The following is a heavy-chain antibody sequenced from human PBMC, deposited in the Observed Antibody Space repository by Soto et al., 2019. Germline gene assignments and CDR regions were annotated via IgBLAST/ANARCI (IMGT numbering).Heavy chain of an antibody. CDR2: ITNNGGST. D-gene: IGHD2-2*01. CDR3: VKHQGPYHRNFEF. Sequence: PGGSLRLSCSASGFTFSNYSIHWVRQAPGKGLEYVAAITNNGGSTKYADSVKGRFTISRTTSKSTVLHQMSSLSPEDTAIYYYVKHQGPYHRNFEFWGRGTLVTVSS. CDR1: GFTFSNYS. J-gene: IGHJ4*02. V-gene: IGHV3-64D*06.